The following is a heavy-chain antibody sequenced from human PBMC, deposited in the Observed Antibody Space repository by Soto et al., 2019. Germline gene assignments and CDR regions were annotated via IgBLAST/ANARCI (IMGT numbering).Heavy chain of an antibody. J-gene: IGHJ3*02. CDR3: VRGAYCGGDCYWEDAFDI. CDR1: GFIFTSYS. V-gene: IGHV3-21*01. D-gene: IGHD2-21*01. Sequence: VQLVESGGGLVKPGGSLRLSCAASGFIFTSYSMNWVRQAPGKGLEWVSSSSSSGSYIYYADSVKGRFTISRDNAKNSLYLQMNSLRAEDTAVYYCVRGAYCGGDCYWEDAFDIWGQGTMVTVSS. CDR2: SSSSGSYI.